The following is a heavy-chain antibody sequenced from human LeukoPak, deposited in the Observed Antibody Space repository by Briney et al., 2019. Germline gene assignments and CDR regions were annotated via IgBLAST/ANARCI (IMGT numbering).Heavy chain of an antibody. CDR1: GGSFSGYY. CDR2: INHSGST. Sequence: PSETLSLTCAVYGGSFSGYYWSWIRQPPGKGLEWIGEINHSGSTNYNPSLKSRVTISVDTSKNQFSLKLSSVTAADTAVYYCARSGYDFWSGYYTSWFDPWGQGTLVTVSS. D-gene: IGHD3-3*01. CDR3: ARSGYDFWSGYYTSWFDP. J-gene: IGHJ5*02. V-gene: IGHV4-34*01.